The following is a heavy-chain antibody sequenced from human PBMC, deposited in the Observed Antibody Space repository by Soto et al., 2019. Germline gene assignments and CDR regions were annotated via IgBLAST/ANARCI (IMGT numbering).Heavy chain of an antibody. J-gene: IGHJ6*02. Sequence: EVQLLESGGGLVQPGGSLRLSCAASGFTFSSYAMSWVRQAPGKGLEWVSAISGSGGSTYYADSVKGRFTIPRDNSKNTRYLQMNSLRAEDTSVYYCAKRSGVAGTYYYYYGMDVWGQGTTVTVSS. CDR3: AKRSGVAGTYYYYYGMDV. CDR1: GFTFSSYA. V-gene: IGHV3-23*01. CDR2: ISGSGGST. D-gene: IGHD6-19*01.